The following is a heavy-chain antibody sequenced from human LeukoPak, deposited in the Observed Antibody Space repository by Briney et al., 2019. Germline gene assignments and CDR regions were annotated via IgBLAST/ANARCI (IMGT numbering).Heavy chain of an antibody. Sequence: ASVKVSCKASGYTFTSYYMHWVRQAPGQGLEWMGIINPSGGSTSYAQKFQGRVTMTRDTSTSTVYMELSSLRSEDTAVSYCARGAHLRGYSYGYYSYWGQGTLVTVSS. D-gene: IGHD5-18*01. CDR2: INPSGGST. CDR1: GYTFTSYY. V-gene: IGHV1-46*01. J-gene: IGHJ4*02. CDR3: ARGAHLRGYSYGYYSY.